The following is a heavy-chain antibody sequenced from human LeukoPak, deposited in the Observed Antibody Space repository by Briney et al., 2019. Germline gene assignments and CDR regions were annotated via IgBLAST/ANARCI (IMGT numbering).Heavy chain of an antibody. CDR3: ARSTGSFFPFDY. CDR1: GYSFTTHD. V-gene: IGHV1-18*01. Sequence: GASVKVSCKASGYSFTTHDISWVRQAPGQGLEWMGWISTYSAITNFAQNFQGRVTMTTDTSTSTAYMELRSLRSDDTAVYYCARSTGSFFPFDYWGQGTLVTVSS. D-gene: IGHD1-26*01. J-gene: IGHJ4*02. CDR2: ISTYSAIT.